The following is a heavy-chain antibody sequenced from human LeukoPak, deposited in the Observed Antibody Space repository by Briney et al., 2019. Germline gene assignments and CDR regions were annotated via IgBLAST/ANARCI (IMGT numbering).Heavy chain of an antibody. V-gene: IGHV3-30*02. CDR2: IRHDGSDK. CDR3: ARKKSVYRSSSSTYYYMDV. D-gene: IGHD6-6*01. CDR1: GFTFGSYG. J-gene: IGHJ6*03. Sequence: GESLRLSCAASGFTFGSYGVHWVRQAPGKGLEWVAFIRHDGSDKYYAGSVKGRFTISRDNSKSTLYLQMNSLRAEDTAVYHCARKKSVYRSSSSTYYYMDVWGKGTTVTVSS.